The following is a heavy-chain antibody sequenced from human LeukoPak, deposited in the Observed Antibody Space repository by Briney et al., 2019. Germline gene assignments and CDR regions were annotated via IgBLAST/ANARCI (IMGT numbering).Heavy chain of an antibody. Sequence: SETLSLTCTVSGGSISSSSYYWGWIRQPPGKGLERIGSIYCSGSTYYNPSLKSRVTISVDTSKNQFSLKLSSVTAADTAVYYCARAYYYDSSGYSNYYYYGMDVWGQGTTVTVSS. CDR2: IYCSGST. J-gene: IGHJ6*02. V-gene: IGHV4-39*01. CDR1: GGSISSSSYY. CDR3: ARAYYYDSSGYSNYYYYGMDV. D-gene: IGHD3-22*01.